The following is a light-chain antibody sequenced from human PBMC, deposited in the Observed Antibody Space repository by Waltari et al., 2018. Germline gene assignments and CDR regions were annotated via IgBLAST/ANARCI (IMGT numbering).Light chain of an antibody. CDR3: QQYNIWPPIT. CDR2: GAS. Sequence: ETVMTQSPASLSVSPGEGAILSCRASQNVSSKLAWYQQKPGQAPRLLIFGASTRATGNPARFSGSGSGTEFTLTISSLQSEDFAVYYCQQYNIWPPITFGQGTRLEIK. V-gene: IGKV3-15*01. J-gene: IGKJ5*01. CDR1: QNVSSK.